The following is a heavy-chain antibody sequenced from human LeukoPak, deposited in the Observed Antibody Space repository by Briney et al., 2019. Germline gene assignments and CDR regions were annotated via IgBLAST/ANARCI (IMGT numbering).Heavy chain of an antibody. CDR2: NSSSSSYI. D-gene: IGHD1-26*01. J-gene: IGHJ3*02. CDR1: RYTLSSYS. Sequence: GLSLRLSCGACRYTLSSYSMKWVRRAPGEALEWVTTNSSSSSYIYYADSVKGRFTISRDNAKNSLSLKMNSLRAEDTAVYYCASSLGGGGRYYETAAFDIWGQGTLVTVSS. CDR3: ASSLGGGGRYYETAAFDI. V-gene: IGHV3-21*01.